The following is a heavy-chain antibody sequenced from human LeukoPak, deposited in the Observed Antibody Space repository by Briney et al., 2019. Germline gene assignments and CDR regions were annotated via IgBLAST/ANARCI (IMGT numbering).Heavy chain of an antibody. CDR2: IYHTGST. Sequence: SETLSLTCTVSGVSINNYYWSWIRQPPGKGLEWLAYIYHTGSTKYNPSLKSRVTISIDTSGNQFSLSLSSVTAADTAVYYCAREPEQTPGWFDPWGQGTLVTVSS. CDR1: GVSINNYY. J-gene: IGHJ5*02. V-gene: IGHV4-59*01. CDR3: AREPEQTPGWFDP.